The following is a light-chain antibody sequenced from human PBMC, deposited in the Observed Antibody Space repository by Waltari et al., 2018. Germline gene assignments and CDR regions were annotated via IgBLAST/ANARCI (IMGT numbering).Light chain of an antibody. J-gene: IGLJ2*01. Sequence: QSALTQPPSASGSPGQSVTISCTGTSSDVGGYNYVSWYQQHPGKAPKLMIYEVSTRPCGVPDRFSGSKSGNTASLTVSGLQAEDEADYYCSSYAGSNNLHVVFGGGTKLTVL. CDR1: SSDVGGYNY. V-gene: IGLV2-8*01. CDR3: SSYAGSNNLHVV. CDR2: EVS.